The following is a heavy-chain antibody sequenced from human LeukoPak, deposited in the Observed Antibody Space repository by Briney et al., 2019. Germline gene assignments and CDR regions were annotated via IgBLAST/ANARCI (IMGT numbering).Heavy chain of an antibody. CDR1: GGSISSYY. CDR2: INTSGST. Sequence: PSETLSLTCTVSGGSISSYYWSWIRQPAGKGLEWIGRINTSGSTNYNPSLKSRVTMSVDTSKNQFSLKLSSVTAADTAVFYCARDSDYDFWSGLQGTDYMDVWGKGTTVTVSS. V-gene: IGHV4-4*07. CDR3: ARDSDYDFWSGLQGTDYMDV. J-gene: IGHJ6*03. D-gene: IGHD3-3*01.